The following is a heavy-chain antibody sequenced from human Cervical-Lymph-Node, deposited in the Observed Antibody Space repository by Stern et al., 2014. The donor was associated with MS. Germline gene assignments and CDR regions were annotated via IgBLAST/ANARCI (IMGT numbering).Heavy chain of an antibody. J-gene: IGHJ6*02. CDR2: FGPEDGET. CDR3: ATYRDDFRSGYSAPTKGYGLDV. V-gene: IGHV1-24*01. D-gene: IGHD3-3*01. CDR1: GYTLTELS. Sequence: QVQLVESGAEVKKPGASVKVSCKVSGYTLTELSMHWVRQAPGKGLEWMGGFGPEDGETIYAQQFQGRVTMTEDPSTDTAYMDLSRLRSEDTAVYYCATYRDDFRSGYSAPTKGYGLDVWGQGTTVTVTS.